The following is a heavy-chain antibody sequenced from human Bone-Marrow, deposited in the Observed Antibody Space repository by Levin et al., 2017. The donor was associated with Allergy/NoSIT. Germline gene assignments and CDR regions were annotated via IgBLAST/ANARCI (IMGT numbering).Heavy chain of an antibody. V-gene: IGHV3-48*02. J-gene: IGHJ1*01. Sequence: TGGSLRLSCAASGFTFSVYGMNWVRQAPGKGLEWVSYITASDSTALYADSVKGRFTISRDNAKNSLYRQMNSLRDEDTAVYYCARGGSGGWSDQFFRNWGQGTLVTVSS. CDR2: ITASDSTA. CDR3: ARGGSGGWSDQFFRN. D-gene: IGHD6-19*01. CDR1: GFTFSVYG.